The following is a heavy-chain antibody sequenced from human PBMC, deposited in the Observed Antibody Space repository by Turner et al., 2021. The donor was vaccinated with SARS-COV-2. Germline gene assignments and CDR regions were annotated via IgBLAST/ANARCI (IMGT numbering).Heavy chain of an antibody. V-gene: IGHV3-21*01. Sequence: EVRRVGKEGRLLWSPWSLKLSCSASGFTFSTYSMNWVRQAPGKGLEWVSSISSSSSYIYYADSVKGGFTIPRDDVNGVQTGPIPSHPFDDNAGDQCASGYNWNYGRHTTSVYFDYWGQGTLVTVSS. CDR3: ASGYNWNYGRHTTSVYFDY. J-gene: IGHJ4*02. D-gene: IGHD1-7*01. CDR1: GFTFSTYS. CDR2: ISSSSSYI.